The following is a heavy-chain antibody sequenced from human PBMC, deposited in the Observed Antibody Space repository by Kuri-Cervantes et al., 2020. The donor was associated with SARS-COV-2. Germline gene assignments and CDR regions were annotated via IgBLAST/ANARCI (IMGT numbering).Heavy chain of an antibody. CDR3: ARPASTYGELFWSGPNVDAFDI. CDR2: IYTSGST. V-gene: IGHV4-4*07. D-gene: IGHD3-3*01. Sequence: SETLSLTCTGSGGSISSYYWSWIRQPAGKGLEWIGRIYTSGSTNYNPSLKSRVTISVDTSKNQFSLKLSSVTAADTAVYYCARPASTYGELFWSGPNVDAFDIWGQGTMVTVSS. CDR1: GGSISSYY. J-gene: IGHJ3*02.